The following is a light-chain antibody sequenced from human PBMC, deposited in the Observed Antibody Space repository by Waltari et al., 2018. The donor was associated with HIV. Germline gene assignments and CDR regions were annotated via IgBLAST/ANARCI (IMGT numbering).Light chain of an antibody. CDR3: ASWDSGLRGVV. Sequence: QSVLTQPPSMSAASGHKATIPCSGGLSNILKNCASWYLQVPGSAPKLLLFNDFVRPSGTPDRFFGSKSGPSAALEITEVQPDDEAPYYCASWDSGLRGVVFGGVTKLAVL. V-gene: IGLV1-51*01. J-gene: IGLJ2*01. CDR2: NDF. CDR1: LSNILKNC.